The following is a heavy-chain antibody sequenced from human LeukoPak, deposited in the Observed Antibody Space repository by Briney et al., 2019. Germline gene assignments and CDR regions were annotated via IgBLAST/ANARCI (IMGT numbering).Heavy chain of an antibody. J-gene: IGHJ4*02. CDR1: GFTLSNYW. CDR2: IRGGGGST. V-gene: IGHV3-23*01. D-gene: IGHD3-3*01. Sequence: GGSLRLSCAASGFTLSNYWMSWVRQAPGEGLEWVSTIRGGGGSTYYADCVKGRFTLYRDSSKNTLYLQMNSLRTEETAIYYGAKDDGSGDFTIFGGCFYYCGEGTLVSVSS. CDR3: AKDDGSGDFTIFGGCFYY.